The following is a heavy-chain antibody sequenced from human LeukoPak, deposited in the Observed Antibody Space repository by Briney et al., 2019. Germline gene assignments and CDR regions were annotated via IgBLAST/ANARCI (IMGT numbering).Heavy chain of an antibody. D-gene: IGHD6-6*01. J-gene: IGHJ4*02. CDR2: ITDGGDTK. V-gene: IGHV3-23*01. Sequence: QSGGPLSLPCAPSGFTFSNYAISWVRQAPGKGLEWISAITDGGDTKYYADSVKGRFTISRDNSKNTLDLQMNSLRAEDTAVYYCAKRVEYSSPGGYFDYWGQGILVTVAS. CDR1: GFTFSNYA. CDR3: AKRVEYSSPGGYFDY.